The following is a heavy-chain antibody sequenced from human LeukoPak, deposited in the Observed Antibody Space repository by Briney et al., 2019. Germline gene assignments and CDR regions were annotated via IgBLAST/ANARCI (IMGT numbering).Heavy chain of an antibody. D-gene: IGHD3-3*01. CDR2: INWNGGST. J-gene: IGHJ3*02. Sequence: PVGSLRLSCAASGFTFDDYGMSWVRQAPGKGLEWVSGINWNGGSTGYADSVKGRFTISRDNAKNSLYLQMNSLRAEDTALYYCARVSRFLEWASGAFDIWGQGTMVTVSS. CDR1: GFTFDDYG. CDR3: ARVSRFLEWASGAFDI. V-gene: IGHV3-20*04.